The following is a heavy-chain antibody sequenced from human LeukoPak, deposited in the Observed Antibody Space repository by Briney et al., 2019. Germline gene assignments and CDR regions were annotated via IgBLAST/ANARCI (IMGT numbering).Heavy chain of an antibody. Sequence: GGSLRLSCAASGFTFSNYGMHWVRQAPGKGLEWVAFIRYDGSNKYYADSVKGRFTISRDNSKNTLYLQMDSLRAEDTAVYYCAKETGFMITFGGVIAAFDIWGLGTMVTVSS. V-gene: IGHV3-30*02. J-gene: IGHJ3*02. CDR3: AKETGFMITFGGVIAAFDI. D-gene: IGHD3-16*02. CDR2: IRYDGSNK. CDR1: GFTFSNYG.